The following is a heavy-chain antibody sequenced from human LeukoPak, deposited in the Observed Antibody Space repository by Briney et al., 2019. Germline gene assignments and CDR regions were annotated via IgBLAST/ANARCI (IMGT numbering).Heavy chain of an antibody. V-gene: IGHV4-34*01. CDR1: GGSFSGYY. CDR3: ARPDNYYSSYMDV. CDR2: INHSGST. J-gene: IGHJ6*03. Sequence: SETLSLTCAVYGGSFSGYYWTWIRQPPGKGLEWIGEINHSGSTNYNPSLKSRVTISVDTSKNQFSLKLSSVTAADTAVYYCARPDNYYSSYMDVWGKGTTVTVSS.